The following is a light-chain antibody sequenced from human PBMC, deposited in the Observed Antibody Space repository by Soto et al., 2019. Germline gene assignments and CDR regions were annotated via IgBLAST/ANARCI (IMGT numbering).Light chain of an antibody. V-gene: IGLV1-44*01. CDR2: TNN. CDR3: SSWDDSLNGGV. CDR1: SSNLGSNP. J-gene: IGLJ3*02. Sequence: QSVLTQPPSASGTPGQRVTISCSGSSSNLGSNPVNWYQQLPGTAPKLLIYTNNQRPSGVPDRFSGSRSGTSASLAISGLQSEDEADYYCSSWDDSLNGGVFGGGTKLTVL.